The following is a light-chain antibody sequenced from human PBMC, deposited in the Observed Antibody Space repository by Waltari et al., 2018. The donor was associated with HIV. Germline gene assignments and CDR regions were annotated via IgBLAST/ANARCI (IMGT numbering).Light chain of an antibody. CDR1: NADIGNYDY. Sequence: QSAPIQPASVSGSPRQSITVSCTGTNADIGNYDYVSWYQHHPGEVPKLIIFDVDKRPLGISTRFSGSKSGNTASLIISGLQAEDEADYYCSATATRDIFVFGTGTKVTVL. J-gene: IGLJ1*01. V-gene: IGLV2-14*03. CDR3: SATATRDIFV. CDR2: DVD.